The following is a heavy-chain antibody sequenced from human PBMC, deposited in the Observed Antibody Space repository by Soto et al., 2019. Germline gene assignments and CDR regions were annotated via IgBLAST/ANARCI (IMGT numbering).Heavy chain of an antibody. Sequence: PGGSLRLSCAASGFTFSSYAMSWVRQAPGKGLEWVSAISGSGGSTYYADSVKGRFTISRDNSKNTLYLQMNSLRAEDTAVYYCAKDITIFGVVSHDWFDPWGQGTLVTVSS. CDR3: AKDITIFGVVSHDWFDP. V-gene: IGHV3-23*01. CDR1: GFTFSSYA. D-gene: IGHD3-3*01. J-gene: IGHJ5*02. CDR2: ISGSGGST.